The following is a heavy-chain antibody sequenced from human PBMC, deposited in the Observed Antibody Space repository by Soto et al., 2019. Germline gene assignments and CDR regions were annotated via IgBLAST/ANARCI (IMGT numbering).Heavy chain of an antibody. CDR1: SGSFSTYY. D-gene: IGHD3-10*01. V-gene: IGHV4-34*02. CDR3: SRGRDPHKGDRT. CDR2: IHPSGDT. Sequence: QVQLQQWGAGLLKPSETLSLTCAVDSGSFSTYYCSWTRQHPGKGLEWIGEIHPSGDTDYNPSLSNRVPISLDTSKKQFSLKLTAVTAADTAVYFCSRGRDPHKGDRTWGQGTLVTVSS. J-gene: IGHJ5*02.